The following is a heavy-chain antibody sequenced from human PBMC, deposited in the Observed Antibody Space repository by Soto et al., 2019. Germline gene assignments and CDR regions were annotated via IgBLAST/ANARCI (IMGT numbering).Heavy chain of an antibody. V-gene: IGHV3-21*01. J-gene: IGHJ6*02. D-gene: IGHD2-2*02. CDR2: ISSRSDI. CDR3: AREYTAWPLAYGLDV. CDR1: GFIFSNYS. Sequence: GGSLRLSCVGSGFIFSNYSINWVRQAPGKGLEWVSSISSRSDIYYAESVKGRFTISRDNAKNSVSLQMNSLRAEDTAVYYCAREYTAWPLAYGLDVWGQGTTVT.